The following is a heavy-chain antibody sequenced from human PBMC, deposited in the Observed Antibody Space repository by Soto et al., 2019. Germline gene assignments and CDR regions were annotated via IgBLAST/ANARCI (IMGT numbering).Heavy chain of an antibody. Sequence: QLQLQESGSGLVKPSQTLSLTCAVSGGSISSGGYSWSWIRQPPGKGLEWIGYMYHSGNTYYNPSLQSRVTISVDRSKNQFSLKLSSVTAADTAVYYCAHSADYGDYILDYWGQGTLVTVSS. V-gene: IGHV4-30-2*01. CDR2: MYHSGNT. D-gene: IGHD4-17*01. J-gene: IGHJ4*02. CDR1: GGSISSGGYS. CDR3: AHSADYGDYILDY.